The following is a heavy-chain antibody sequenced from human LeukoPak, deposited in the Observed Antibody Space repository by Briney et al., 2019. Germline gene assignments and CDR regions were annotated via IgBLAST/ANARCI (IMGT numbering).Heavy chain of an antibody. V-gene: IGHV1-2*02. CDR1: GYTFIDYY. D-gene: IGHD1-26*01. Sequence: ASVKVSCKASGYTFIDYYIHWMRQAPGQGLEWMGWINPNNGDTNYVQKFQGRVTMTRDTSISTAYMELSRLTSDDTAVYYCARDSSYKPLDYWGQGTLVTVSS. CDR2: INPNNGDT. CDR3: ARDSSYKPLDY. J-gene: IGHJ4*02.